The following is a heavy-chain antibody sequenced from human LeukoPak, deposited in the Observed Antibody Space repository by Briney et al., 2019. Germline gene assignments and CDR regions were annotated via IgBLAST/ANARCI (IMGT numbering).Heavy chain of an antibody. CDR2: IYYSGST. CDR3: ARHAVLRSTGDAFDI. V-gene: IGHV4-59*08. Sequence: PSETLSFTCTVSGGSISSYYWSWIRQPPGKGLEWIGYIYYSGSTNYNPSLKSRVTISVDTSKNQFSLKLSSVTAADTAVYYCARHAVLRSTGDAFDIWGQGTMVTVSS. D-gene: IGHD1-14*01. CDR1: GGSISSYY. J-gene: IGHJ3*02.